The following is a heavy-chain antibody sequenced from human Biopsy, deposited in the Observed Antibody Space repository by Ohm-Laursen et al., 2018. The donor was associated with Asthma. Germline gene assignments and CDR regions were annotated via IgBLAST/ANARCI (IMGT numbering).Heavy chain of an antibody. Sequence: SLRLSCSAPGFTLGSYSMNWLRQAPGRGLEWVSYISLSSNTIYYADSVKGRFTVSRDNAKSSLYLQMNSLRDEDTAVYYCARQMNYDFWRSPLDIWGLGTMVIVSS. CDR3: ARQMNYDFWRSPLDI. J-gene: IGHJ3*02. D-gene: IGHD3-3*01. V-gene: IGHV3-48*02. CDR2: ISLSSNTI. CDR1: GFTLGSYS.